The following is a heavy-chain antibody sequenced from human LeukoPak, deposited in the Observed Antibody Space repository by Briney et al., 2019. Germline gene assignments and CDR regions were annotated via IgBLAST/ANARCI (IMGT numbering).Heavy chain of an antibody. CDR1: GLTFSMPP. V-gene: IGHV3-30*02. D-gene: IGHD2/OR15-2a*01. Sequence: GGSLRLSCAASGLTFSMPPMDWVRQAPGKGLEWVAFIQNDGNSKNYADSVRGRFTISRDTSKNTLYLQMNSLRPEDTALYSCATGADYCFPNWGQGTLVTVSS. J-gene: IGHJ4*02. CDR3: ATGADYCFPN. CDR2: IQNDGNSK.